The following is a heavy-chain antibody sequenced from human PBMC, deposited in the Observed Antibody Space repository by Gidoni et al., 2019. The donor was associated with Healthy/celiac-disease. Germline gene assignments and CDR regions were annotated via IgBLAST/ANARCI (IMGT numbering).Heavy chain of an antibody. CDR1: GFTFSIYS. J-gene: IGHJ5*02. Sequence: EVQLVESGGGLVKPGGSLRLSCAASGFTFSIYSMNWVRQAPGKGLEWVSSISSSSSYIYYADSVKGRFTISRDNAKNSLYLQMNSLRAEDTAVYYCARGQYSSGWFAPNWFDPWGQGTLVTVSS. CDR3: ARGQYSSGWFAPNWFDP. D-gene: IGHD6-19*01. V-gene: IGHV3-21*01. CDR2: ISSSSSYI.